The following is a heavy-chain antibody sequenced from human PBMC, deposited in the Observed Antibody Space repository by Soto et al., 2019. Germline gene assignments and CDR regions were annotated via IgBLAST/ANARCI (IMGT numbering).Heavy chain of an antibody. D-gene: IGHD6-13*01. Sequence: EVQLLESGGGLVQPGGSLRLSCAASGFTFSRYPMSWVRQAPGKGLEWVSGISGTGDNTYYADSVKGRFTISRDNSKNRLYLQMNSLRAEDTAVHYCAKGSEGSSWGPGTLVTVSS. CDR2: ISGTGDNT. CDR1: GFTFSRYP. J-gene: IGHJ4*02. V-gene: IGHV3-23*01. CDR3: AKGSEGSS.